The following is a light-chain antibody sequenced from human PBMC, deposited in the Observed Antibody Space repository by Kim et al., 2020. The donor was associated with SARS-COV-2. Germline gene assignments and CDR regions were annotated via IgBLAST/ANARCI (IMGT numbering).Light chain of an antibody. CDR3: QSYDSSLSGSRV. CDR2: ANS. CDR1: SANIGAGYD. Sequence: VTISGTGGSANIGAGYDVHWYQQLPGTAPKLLIYANSNRPSGVPDRFSGSKSGTSASLAITGLQAEDEADYYCQSYDSSLSGSRVFGGGTQLTVL. V-gene: IGLV1-40*01. J-gene: IGLJ3*02.